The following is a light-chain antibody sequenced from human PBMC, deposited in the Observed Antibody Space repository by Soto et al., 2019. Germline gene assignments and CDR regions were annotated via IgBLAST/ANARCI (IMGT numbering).Light chain of an antibody. CDR1: QYINTR. V-gene: IGKV3-11*01. CDR3: HQRQSWPRT. Sequence: EIVLTLSPAALSSFPGDRFTPSCRASQYINTRLAWYQHRPGQAPRLLIYQTSIRAAGIPARFSASGTGTDFTLTISDVQPEDFAVYYCHQRQSWPRTFGQGTKVDIK. CDR2: QTS. J-gene: IGKJ1*01.